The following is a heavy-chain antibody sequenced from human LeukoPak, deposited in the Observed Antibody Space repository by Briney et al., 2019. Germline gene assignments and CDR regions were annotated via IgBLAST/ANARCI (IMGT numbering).Heavy chain of an antibody. D-gene: IGHD1-26*01. CDR2: IYSGGAT. CDR3: AYISGSYYFDY. Sequence: GGSLRLSCAASGFTVSSNYMSWVRQARGKGLEWVSVIYSGGATFYADSVKGRFTISRDNSKNTLYLQLHSLRAEDTAVYYCAYISGSYYFDYWGQGTLVTVSS. CDR1: GFTVSSNY. V-gene: IGHV3-53*01. J-gene: IGHJ4*02.